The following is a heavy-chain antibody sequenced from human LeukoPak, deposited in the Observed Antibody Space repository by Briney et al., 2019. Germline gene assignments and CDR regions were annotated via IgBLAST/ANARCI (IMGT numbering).Heavy chain of an antibody. CDR1: SYSISSDNY. CDR3: ARGSPPQLGYCSSTSCYPFDY. CDR2: IYPTGNT. J-gene: IGHJ4*02. Sequence: PSETLSLTCAVSSYSISSDNYWGWVRQPPGKGLEWIGSIYPTGNTYYNPSLKSRVAISVDTSKNQFSLKLSSVTAADTAVYYCARGSPPQLGYCSSTSCYPFDYWGQGTLVTVSS. V-gene: IGHV4-38-2*01. D-gene: IGHD2-2*01.